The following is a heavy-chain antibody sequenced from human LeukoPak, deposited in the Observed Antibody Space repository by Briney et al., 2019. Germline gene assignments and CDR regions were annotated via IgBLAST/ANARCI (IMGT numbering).Heavy chain of an antibody. V-gene: IGHV4-59*01. CDR2: IYYSVST. J-gene: IGHJ4*02. CDR3: ARVQLSNNYFDY. Sequence: ETLSLTCTVSGDSISRYYWSWIRQPPGKGLEWIGYIYYSVSTSYNPSLTSRVTISADTSKNQFSLRLSSVTAADTAVYYCARVQLSNNYFDYWGQGTLVTVSS. CDR1: GDSISRYY. D-gene: IGHD3-16*02.